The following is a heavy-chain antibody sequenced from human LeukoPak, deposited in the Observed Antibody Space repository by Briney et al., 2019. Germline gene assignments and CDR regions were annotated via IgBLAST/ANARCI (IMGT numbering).Heavy chain of an antibody. CDR3: AREVRYCSGGSCLPPYFDY. Sequence: SQTLSLTCTVSGGSISSGGYYWSWIRQHPGKGLEWIGYIYYSGSTYYNPSLKSRVTISVDTSKNQFSLKLSSVTAADTAVYYCAREVRYCSGGSCLPPYFDYWGQGTLVTVSS. V-gene: IGHV4-30-4*08. CDR1: GGSISSGGYY. CDR2: IYYSGST. D-gene: IGHD2-15*01. J-gene: IGHJ4*02.